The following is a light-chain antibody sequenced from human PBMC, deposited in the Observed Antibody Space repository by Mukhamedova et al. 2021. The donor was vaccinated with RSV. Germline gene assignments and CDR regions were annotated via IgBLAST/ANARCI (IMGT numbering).Light chain of an antibody. CDR2: DAS. J-gene: IGKJ1*01. Sequence: ASQRIARNLAWYQQKPGQSPRLLIHDASTRATGIPARFSGSGSGTEFTLTVSSLXSEDSAVYSFLQFNYWPWTF. V-gene: IGKV3-15*01. CDR3: LQFNYWPWT. CDR1: QRIARN.